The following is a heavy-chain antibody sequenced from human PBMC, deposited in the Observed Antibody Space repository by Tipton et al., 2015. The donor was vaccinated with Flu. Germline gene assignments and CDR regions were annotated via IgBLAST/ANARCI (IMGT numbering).Heavy chain of an antibody. CDR2: IYYSGST. D-gene: IGHD1-26*01. J-gene: IGHJ3*02. CDR1: GGSISSYY. V-gene: IGHV4-59*01. CDR3: AKYSTMIVGASYDAFDI. Sequence: TLSLTCTVSGGSISSYYWSWIRQPPGKGLEWIGYIYYSGSTNYNPSLKSRVTISVDTSKNQSSLKLSSVTAADTAVYYCAKYSTMIVGASYDAFDIWGQGTMVTVSS.